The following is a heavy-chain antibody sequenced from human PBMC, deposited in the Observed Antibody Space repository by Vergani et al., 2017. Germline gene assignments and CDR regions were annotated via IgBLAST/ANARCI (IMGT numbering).Heavy chain of an antibody. V-gene: IGHV4-38-2*01. Sequence: QVDLQESGPGLVKSSETLSLNCAVSGYSVGSGYYWGWIRQPPGRGLEWIGCVHLNGNTYYTSSLRSRATISRDTSKNQFFLRLTSVTAADTAVYYCARQNPYGSAHVDFWGRGVLVTVSA. D-gene: IGHD3-10*01. CDR3: ARQNPYGSAHVDF. J-gene: IGHJ4*02. CDR1: GYSVGSGYY. CDR2: VHLNGNT.